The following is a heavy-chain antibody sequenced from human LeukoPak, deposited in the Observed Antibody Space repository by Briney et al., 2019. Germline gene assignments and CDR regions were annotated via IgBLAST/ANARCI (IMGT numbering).Heavy chain of an antibody. J-gene: IGHJ4*02. CDR1: GFTFNNYE. D-gene: IGHD1-26*01. V-gene: IGHV3-48*03. CDR2: ISSSGSST. Sequence: GSLRLSCAASGFTFNNYEMTWVRQAPGKGLEWVSYISSSGSSTYYADSVKGRFTISRDNTKNSLYLQMNSLRAEDTAVYYCARGGVGVHFDYWGQGTLVTVSS. CDR3: ARGGVGVHFDY.